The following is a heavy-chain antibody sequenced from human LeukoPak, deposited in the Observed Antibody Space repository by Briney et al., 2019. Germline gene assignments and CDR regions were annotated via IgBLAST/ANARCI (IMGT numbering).Heavy chain of an antibody. CDR2: ISSSSSYI. J-gene: IGHJ4*02. Sequence: PGGSLRLSCAASGFTFSSYAMSRVRQAPGKGLEWVSSISSSSSYIYYADSVKGRFTISRDNAKNSLYLQMNSLRAEDTAVYYCARVSSGSYYFDYWGQGTLVTVSS. V-gene: IGHV3-21*01. CDR1: GFTFSSYA. CDR3: ARVSSGSYYFDY. D-gene: IGHD3-22*01.